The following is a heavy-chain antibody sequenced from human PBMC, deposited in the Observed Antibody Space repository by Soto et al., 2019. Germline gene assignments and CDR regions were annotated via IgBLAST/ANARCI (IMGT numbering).Heavy chain of an antibody. CDR1: VDSIATYY. D-gene: IGHD3-10*01. CDR2: IDTSGNT. Sequence: PSETLSLTCTVSVDSIATYYWSLIRQPAGKGLEWIGRIDTSGNTNYNPSLKSRVTMSVDTSKKQFSLKLTSVTAADTAVYYCARGYGSGSYYNYYYGMDVWGQGTTVTVS. CDR3: ARGYGSGSYYNYYYGMDV. J-gene: IGHJ6*02. V-gene: IGHV4-4*07.